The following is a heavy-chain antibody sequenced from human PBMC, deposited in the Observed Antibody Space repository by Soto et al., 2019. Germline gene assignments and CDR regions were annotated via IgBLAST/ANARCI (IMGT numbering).Heavy chain of an antibody. CDR3: ATVVPTVTHRLFDY. Sequence: ASVKVSCKVSGYTLTELSMHWVRQAPGKGLEWMGGFDPEDGETIYAQKFQGRVTMTEDTSTDTAYMELSSLRSEDTAVYYCATVVPTVTHRLFDYWGQGTLVTVSS. V-gene: IGHV1-24*01. CDR1: GYTLTELS. D-gene: IGHD4-4*01. CDR2: FDPEDGET. J-gene: IGHJ4*02.